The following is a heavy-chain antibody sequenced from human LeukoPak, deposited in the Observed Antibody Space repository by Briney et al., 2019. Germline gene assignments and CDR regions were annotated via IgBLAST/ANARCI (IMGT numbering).Heavy chain of an antibody. D-gene: IGHD3-9*01. V-gene: IGHV3-23*01. Sequence: PGGSLRLSCSASGFTFSSYAMSWVRQAPGKGREWVSAISGSGGSTYYADSVKGRFTISRDNSKNTLYLQMNSLRAEDTAVYYCAKPTNGDDILTGYSQYYFDYWGQGTLVTVSS. CDR2: ISGSGGST. J-gene: IGHJ4*02. CDR3: AKPTNGDDILTGYSQYYFDY. CDR1: GFTFSSYA.